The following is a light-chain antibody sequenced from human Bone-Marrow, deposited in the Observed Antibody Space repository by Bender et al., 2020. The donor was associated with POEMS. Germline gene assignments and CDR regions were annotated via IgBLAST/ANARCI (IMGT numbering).Light chain of an antibody. CDR2: GVT. J-gene: IGLJ3*02. V-gene: IGLV2-14*03. CDR1: SSNIGAYNF. Sequence: QSALTQPASVSGSPGQSITISCTGTSSNIGAYNFVSWYQHHPGKAPKLMIYGVTDRPSGVSNRFSGSKSGNTASLTISGLRAEDEADYYCSSFTSRSTPVVFGGGTTLTVL. CDR3: SSFTSRSTPVV.